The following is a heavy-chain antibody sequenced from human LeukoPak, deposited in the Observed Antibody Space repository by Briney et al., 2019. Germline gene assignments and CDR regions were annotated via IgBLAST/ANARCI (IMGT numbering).Heavy chain of an antibody. Sequence: SGPTLVKPTETLALTCTASGFSLSNARMGVSWIRQPPGKALEWLAHIFSNDEKSYSTSLKSGLTISKDTSKSQVVLTMTNMDPVDTATYYCARDYDSSANDAFDIWGQGTMVTVSS. CDR2: IFSNDEK. CDR1: GFSLSNARMG. CDR3: ARDYDSSANDAFDI. D-gene: IGHD3-22*01. V-gene: IGHV2-26*01. J-gene: IGHJ3*02.